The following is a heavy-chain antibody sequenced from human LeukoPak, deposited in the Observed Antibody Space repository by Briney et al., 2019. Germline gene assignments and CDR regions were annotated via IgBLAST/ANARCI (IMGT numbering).Heavy chain of an antibody. CDR1: GFTFSNYA. CDR2: INSDGSTT. Sequence: AGGSLRLSCAASGFTFSNYAMSWVRQAPGKGLVWVSRINSDGSTTSYADFVKGRFTISRDNAKNTLYLQMNSLRAEDTAVYYCVGGYRYFQHWGQGTLVTVSS. CDR3: VGGYRYFQH. J-gene: IGHJ1*01. V-gene: IGHV3-74*01. D-gene: IGHD1-1*01.